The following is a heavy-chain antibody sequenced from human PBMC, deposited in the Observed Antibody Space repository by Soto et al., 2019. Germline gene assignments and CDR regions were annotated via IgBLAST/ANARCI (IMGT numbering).Heavy chain of an antibody. D-gene: IGHD2-8*01. V-gene: IGHV1-69*13. Sequence: GASVKVSGKASGGTFSSYAISWLRQAPGQGLEWMGGIIPIFGTANYAQKFQGRVTITADESTSTAYMELSSLRSEDTAVYYCASTQDIVLMVYAVGGGMDVWGQGTTVTVSS. J-gene: IGHJ6*02. CDR3: ASTQDIVLMVYAVGGGMDV. CDR2: IIPIFGTA. CDR1: GGTFSSYA.